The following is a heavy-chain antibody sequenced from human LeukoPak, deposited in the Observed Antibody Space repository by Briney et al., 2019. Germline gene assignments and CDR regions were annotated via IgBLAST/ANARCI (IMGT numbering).Heavy chain of an antibody. Sequence: GGSLRLSCAASGNYWMHWVRQAPGKGLVWVSHVNSDGSWTSYADSVKGRFTISKDNAKNTVYLQMNSLRAEDTAVYYCDSFYETYWGRGTLVTVSS. CDR3: DSFYETY. CDR2: VNSDGSWT. V-gene: IGHV3-74*01. CDR1: GNYW. D-gene: IGHD2/OR15-2a*01. J-gene: IGHJ4*02.